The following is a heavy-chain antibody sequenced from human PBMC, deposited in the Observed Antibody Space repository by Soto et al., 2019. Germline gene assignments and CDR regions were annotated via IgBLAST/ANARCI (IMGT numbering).Heavy chain of an antibody. Sequence: PGGSLRLSCAASGFTFSSFGMHWVRQAPGKGLEWVAVIWYDGSRKYYADSLKGRFTISRDNSKNTLFLQMSSLRAEDTAVYYCARTTATSGDLALDYWGQGTLVTVSS. D-gene: IGHD2-21*02. CDR2: IWYDGSRK. CDR1: GFTFSSFG. J-gene: IGHJ4*02. V-gene: IGHV3-33*01. CDR3: ARTTATSGDLALDY.